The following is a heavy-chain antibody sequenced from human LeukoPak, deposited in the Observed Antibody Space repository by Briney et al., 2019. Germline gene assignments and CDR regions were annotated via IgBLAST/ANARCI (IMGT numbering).Heavy chain of an antibody. CDR2: IYPGDSDT. D-gene: IGHD5-24*01. CDR1: GYSFTTYW. V-gene: IGHV5-51*01. J-gene: IGHJ4*02. CDR3: ASGGWLQFGSMDY. Sequence: RGESLKISCKGSGYSFTTYWIGWVRQMPGKGLERMGIIYPGDSDTRYSPSFQGQVTISADKSISTAYLQWSSLKASDTAMYYCASGGWLQFGSMDYWGQGTLVTVSS.